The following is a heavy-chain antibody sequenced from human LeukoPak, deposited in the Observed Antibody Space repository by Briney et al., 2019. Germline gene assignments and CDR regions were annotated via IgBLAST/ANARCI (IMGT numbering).Heavy chain of an antibody. CDR3: ARGYSSSTSCRRVDAFDI. CDR2: INHSGST. Sequence: SETLSLTCAVYGGSFSGYYWSWIRQPPGKGLEWIGEINHSGSTYYNPSLKSRVTISVDRSKNQFSLKLSSVTAADTAVYYCARGYSSSTSCRRVDAFDIWGQGTMVTVSS. D-gene: IGHD2-2*01. CDR1: GGSFSGYY. V-gene: IGHV4-34*01. J-gene: IGHJ3*02.